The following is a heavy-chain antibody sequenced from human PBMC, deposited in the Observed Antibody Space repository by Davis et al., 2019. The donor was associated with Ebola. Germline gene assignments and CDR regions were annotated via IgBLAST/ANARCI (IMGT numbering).Heavy chain of an antibody. D-gene: IGHD5-18*01. CDR2: ITSGGTI. Sequence: RPASGFTFSSYGMHWVRQGPGTGLERVAYITSGGTIHYADSVKGRFTISRDNAKNSLFLQMNSLRGEDTAVYFCAREGWGYSYGTMDVWGKGTTVTVSS. J-gene: IGHJ6*03. CDR1: GFTFSSYG. V-gene: IGHV3-48*04. CDR3: AREGWGYSYGTMDV.